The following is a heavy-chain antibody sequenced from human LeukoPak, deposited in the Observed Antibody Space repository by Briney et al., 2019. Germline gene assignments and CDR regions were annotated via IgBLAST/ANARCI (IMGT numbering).Heavy chain of an antibody. J-gene: IGHJ4*02. D-gene: IGHD2-15*01. CDR1: GFTFISYA. CDR2: ISGSGGST. Sequence: PGGSLRLSCAAFGFTFISYAMSSVRQAPGKGLEWVSAISGSGGSTSYPASVKGRFTISRDNSKNTLYLQMNSLRAEDTAVYYCAKDWEKRRDIVVVVAATPAFSGGQGTLVTVSS. CDR3: AKDWEKRRDIVVVVAATPAFS. V-gene: IGHV3-23*01.